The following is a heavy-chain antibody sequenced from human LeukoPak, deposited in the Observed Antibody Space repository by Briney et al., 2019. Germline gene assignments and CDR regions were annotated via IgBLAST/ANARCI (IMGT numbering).Heavy chain of an antibody. CDR2: IYYSGST. J-gene: IGHJ4*02. D-gene: IGHD3-22*01. Sequence: SETLSLTCTVSGGSISSYYWNWIRQPPGKGLEWIGYIYYSGSTNYNPSLKSRVTTSVATSKNQFSLKLSSVTAADTAVYYCARERLGYYDRSGLDYWGQGTLVTVSS. CDR1: GGSISSYY. CDR3: ARERLGYYDRSGLDY. V-gene: IGHV4-59*01.